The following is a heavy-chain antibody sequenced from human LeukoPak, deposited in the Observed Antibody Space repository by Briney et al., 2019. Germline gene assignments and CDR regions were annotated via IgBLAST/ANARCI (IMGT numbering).Heavy chain of an antibody. V-gene: IGHV4-59*06. D-gene: IGHD3-22*01. CDR1: GGSISSYY. CDR2: IYYSGST. CDR3: ARDSSGYCNFDY. Sequence: SETLSLTCTVSGGSISSYYWSWIRQHPGKGLEWIGYIYYSGSTYYNPSLKSRVTISVDTSKNQFSLKLSSVTAADTAVYYCARDSSGYCNFDYWGQGTLVTVSS. J-gene: IGHJ4*02.